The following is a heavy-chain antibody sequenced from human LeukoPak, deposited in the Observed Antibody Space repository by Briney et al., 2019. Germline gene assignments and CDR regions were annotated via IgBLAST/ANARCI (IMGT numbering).Heavy chain of an antibody. CDR3: ARAISSSWSGRDYGIDV. CDR1: GFTFSSYS. D-gene: IGHD6-13*01. CDR2: ISSSSSYI. V-gene: IGHV3-21*01. J-gene: IGHJ6*02. Sequence: PGGSLRLSCAASGFTFSSYSMNWVRQARGKGLEWVSSISSSSSYIYYADSVKGRFTISRDNAKNSLYLQMNSLRAEDTAVYYCARAISSSWSGRDYGIDVWGQGTTVTVSS.